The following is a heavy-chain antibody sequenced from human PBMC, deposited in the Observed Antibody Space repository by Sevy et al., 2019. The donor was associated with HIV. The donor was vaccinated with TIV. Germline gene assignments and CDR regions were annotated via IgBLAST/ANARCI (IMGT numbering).Heavy chain of an antibody. CDR1: GCTFTTYG. CDR2: IGAYNGNT. Sequence: ASVKVSCKASGCTFTTYGISWVREAPGQGLEWMGWIGAYNGNTNYALKFQGRVTMTTDTSTSTAYMELRSLRSDDAAVYFCARGSSVWYMHFDYWGQGTLVTVSS. CDR3: ARGSSVWYMHFDY. D-gene: IGHD6-19*01. J-gene: IGHJ4*02. V-gene: IGHV1-18*01.